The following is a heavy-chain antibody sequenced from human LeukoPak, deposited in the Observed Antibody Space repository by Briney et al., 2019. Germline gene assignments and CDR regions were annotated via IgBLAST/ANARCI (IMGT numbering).Heavy chain of an antibody. J-gene: IGHJ4*02. D-gene: IGHD2-15*01. Sequence: GGSLRLSCAASGFTFSSYDMHWVRQVTGKGLEWVSGIGTAGDTYYSGSVKGRFTISRDNSKNTLYLQMNSLRAEDTAVYYCAKDSRYCSGGSCYSGFDYWGQGTLVTVSS. CDR2: IGTAGDT. CDR3: AKDSRYCSGGSCYSGFDY. CDR1: GFTFSSYD. V-gene: IGHV3-13*01.